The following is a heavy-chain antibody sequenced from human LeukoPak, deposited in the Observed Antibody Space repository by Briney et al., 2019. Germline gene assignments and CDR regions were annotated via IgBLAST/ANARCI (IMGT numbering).Heavy chain of an antibody. Sequence: SETLSLTCTVSGGSISSYYWSWIRQPAGKGLEWIGRIYTSGSTNYNPSLKSRVTMSVDTSKNQFSLKLSSVTAADTAVYYCARDCPTYYDFWSGYNWFDPWGQGTLVTVSS. J-gene: IGHJ5*02. CDR1: GGSISSYY. CDR3: ARDCPTYYDFWSGYNWFDP. CDR2: IYTSGST. V-gene: IGHV4-4*07. D-gene: IGHD3-3*01.